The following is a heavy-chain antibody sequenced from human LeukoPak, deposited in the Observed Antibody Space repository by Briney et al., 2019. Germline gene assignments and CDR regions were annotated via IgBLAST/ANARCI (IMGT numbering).Heavy chain of an antibody. CDR1: GGSVSSGSYY. Sequence: PSETLSLTCTVSGGSVSSGSYYWSWIRQPPGKGLEWIGYIYYSGSTNYNPSLKSRVTISVDTSKNQFSLKLSSVTAADTAVYYCARDPAPIAAASLWYFDLWGRGTLVTVSS. CDR3: ARDPAPIAAASLWYFDL. J-gene: IGHJ2*01. CDR2: IYYSGST. V-gene: IGHV4-61*01. D-gene: IGHD6-13*01.